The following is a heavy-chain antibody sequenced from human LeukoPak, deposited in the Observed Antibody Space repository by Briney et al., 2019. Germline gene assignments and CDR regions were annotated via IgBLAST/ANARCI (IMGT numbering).Heavy chain of an antibody. CDR1: GFTFSRLA. V-gene: IGHV3-23*01. CDR3: ATSMGGGNIDY. D-gene: IGHD3-16*01. J-gene: IGHJ4*02. CDR2: ISASGP. Sequence: PGGSLRLSCAASGFTFSRLAMTWVRQAPGKGLEWVSTISASGPYYADAVRGRFTISRDSSKNTLYLQLNSLRADDTAVYYCATSMGGGNIDYWGQGALVTVSS.